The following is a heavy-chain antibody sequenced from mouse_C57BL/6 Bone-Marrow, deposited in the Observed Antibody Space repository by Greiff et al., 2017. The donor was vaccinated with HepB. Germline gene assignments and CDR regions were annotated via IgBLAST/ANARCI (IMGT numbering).Heavy chain of an antibody. D-gene: IGHD2-2*01. V-gene: IGHV1-52*01. CDR2: IDPSDSET. Sequence: QVQLQQPGAELMRPGSSVKLSCKASGYTFTSYWMHWVKQRPIQGLEWIGNIDPSDSETHYNQKFKDKATLTVDKSSSTAYMQLSSLTSEDSAVYYCARIYYGYEGYFDVWGTGTTVTVSS. CDR3: ARIYYGYEGYFDV. CDR1: GYTFTSYW. J-gene: IGHJ1*03.